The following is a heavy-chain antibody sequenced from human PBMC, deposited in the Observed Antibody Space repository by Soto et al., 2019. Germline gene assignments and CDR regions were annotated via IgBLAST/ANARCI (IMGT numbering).Heavy chain of an antibody. Sequence: QVQLVQSGAEVKKPGASVKLSCRTSGYTFTHYYIHWVRQAPGQGLEWLAIINPASGSTNYAQDFQGRVTLTMGTSTTTVYMVLSGLRAEDTAIFYCARDLAAGDHWGQGTLVTVSS. CDR2: INPASGST. J-gene: IGHJ4*02. V-gene: IGHV1-46*01. CDR3: ARDLAAGDH. D-gene: IGHD6-13*01. CDR1: GYTFTHYY.